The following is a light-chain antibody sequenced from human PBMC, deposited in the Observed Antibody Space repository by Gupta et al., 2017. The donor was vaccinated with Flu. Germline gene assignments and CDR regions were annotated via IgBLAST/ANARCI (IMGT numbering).Light chain of an antibody. CDR2: GVT. CDR1: SSDVGGYNF. V-gene: IGLV2-8*01. Sequence: QSALTQPPSASGSPGQSVTISCTGTSSDVGGYNFVSWYQRHPGKAPKLMIYGVTKRPSGVPDRFSGSKSGNTASLTVSGLQAEDEADYYCSSYAGSNNLGVFGGGTKLTVL. J-gene: IGLJ3*02. CDR3: SSYAGSNNLGV.